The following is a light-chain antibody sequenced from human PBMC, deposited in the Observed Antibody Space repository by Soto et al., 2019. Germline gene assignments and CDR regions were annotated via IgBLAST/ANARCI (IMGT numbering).Light chain of an antibody. Sequence: EIVLTQSPGTLSLSPGERATLSCRASQSVSSKYLAWYQQKPGQAPRVLIYGTSIRASGVPERFSGGGSGTGFTLTITRLEAEDFAVYYCQQYGSSLFTFGPGTKVD. J-gene: IGKJ3*01. CDR3: QQYGSSLFT. CDR2: GTS. CDR1: QSVSSKY. V-gene: IGKV3-20*01.